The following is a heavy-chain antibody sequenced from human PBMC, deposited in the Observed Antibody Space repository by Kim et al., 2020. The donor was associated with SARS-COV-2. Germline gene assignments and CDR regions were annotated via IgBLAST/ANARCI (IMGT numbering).Heavy chain of an antibody. CDR1: GFTVSSNY. D-gene: IGHD4-17*01. CDR2: IYSGGST. CDR3: ARLFDGDYPFDY. Sequence: GGSLRLSCAASGFTVSSNYMSWVRQAPGKGLEWVSVIYSGGSTYYADSVKGRFTISRDNSKNTLYLQMNSLRAEDTAVYYCARLFDGDYPFDYWGQGTLVTVSS. J-gene: IGHJ4*02. V-gene: IGHV3-53*01.